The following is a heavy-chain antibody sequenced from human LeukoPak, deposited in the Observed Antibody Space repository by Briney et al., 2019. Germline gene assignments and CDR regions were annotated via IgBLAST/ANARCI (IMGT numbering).Heavy chain of an antibody. CDR1: GYTFTIYY. D-gene: IGHD1-26*01. V-gene: IGHV1-46*01. J-gene: IGHJ4*02. CDR3: ARGSPNWVGATSHFDY. Sequence: GASVKVSCKASGYTFTIYYMHWVRQAPAQGLGWMGIINPSGGSTSYAQKFQGRVAMTRDTATSTVYMELSGLRSEDTAVYYCARGSPNWVGATSHFDYWGQGTLVTVSS. CDR2: INPSGGST.